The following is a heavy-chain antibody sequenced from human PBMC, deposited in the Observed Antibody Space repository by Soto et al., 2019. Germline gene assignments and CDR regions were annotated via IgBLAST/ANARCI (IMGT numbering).Heavy chain of an antibody. Sequence: QVQLVQSGAEVKKPGASVRVSCKASGYTFSGHYMHWIRQAPGQGPEWLGWINANSGDTDRAPKFQDRHTMTRDTSISTAYMELSRLRSADTAVDYCARGGALDGTSPPFNHWGQGTLVTVS. CDR2: INANSGDT. V-gene: IGHV1-2*02. CDR3: ARGGALDGTSPPFNH. D-gene: IGHD6-19*01. J-gene: IGHJ4*02. CDR1: GYTFSGHY.